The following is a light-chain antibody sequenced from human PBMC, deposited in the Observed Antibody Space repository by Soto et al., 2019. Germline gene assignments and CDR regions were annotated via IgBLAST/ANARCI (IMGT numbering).Light chain of an antibody. Sequence: QSVLTQPASVSGSPGQSITISCTGTSSDVGGYNYVSWYQQHPGKAPKVMIYDVSNRPSGVSNRFSGSKSGNTASRTISGLQAEDEADYYCSSYTSSSTRVFGGGTKLTVL. V-gene: IGLV2-14*01. CDR2: DVS. J-gene: IGLJ2*01. CDR1: SSDVGGYNY. CDR3: SSYTSSSTRV.